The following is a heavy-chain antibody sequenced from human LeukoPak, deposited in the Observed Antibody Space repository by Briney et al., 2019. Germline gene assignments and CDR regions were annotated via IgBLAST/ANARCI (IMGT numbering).Heavy chain of an antibody. V-gene: IGHV3-48*03. CDR2: ISSSGSTI. CDR3: ARGKAYSGSYSFDY. CDR1: GFTFSSYE. J-gene: IGHJ4*02. D-gene: IGHD1-26*01. Sequence: GGSLRLSCAASGFTFSSYEMNWVRQAPGKGLEWVSYISSSGSTIYYADSVKGRFTISRDNAKNSLYLQMNSLRAEDTAVYYCARGKAYSGSYSFDYWGQGTLVTVSS.